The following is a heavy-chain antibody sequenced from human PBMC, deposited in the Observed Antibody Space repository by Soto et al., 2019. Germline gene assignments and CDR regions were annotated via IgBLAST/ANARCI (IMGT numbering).Heavy chain of an antibody. CDR1: GFTFSSYG. V-gene: IGHV3-30*18. D-gene: IGHD1-26*01. CDR2: ISYDGSNK. J-gene: IGHJ4*02. CDR3: AKGVGSYPDYSDY. Sequence: GGSLRLSCAASGFTFSSYGMHWVRQAPGKGLEWVAVISYDGSNKYYADSVKGRFTISRDNSKNTLYLQMNSLRAEDTAVYYCAKGVGSYPDYSDYWGQGTLVTVSS.